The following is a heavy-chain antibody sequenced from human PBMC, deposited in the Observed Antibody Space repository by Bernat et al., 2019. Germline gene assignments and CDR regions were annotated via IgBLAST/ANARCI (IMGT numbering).Heavy chain of an antibody. CDR1: GFTFSNYN. D-gene: IGHD2-15*01. Sequence: EVQLVESGGGLVQPGGSLRLSCAASGFTFSNYNMNWVRQAPGKGLEWVSYISSSSSKIYYADSVKGRFTISRDNAKNSLYLQMNTLRDEDTAVYYCVRRGGDVVEAAATRYFAYWGQGTLVTVSS. J-gene: IGHJ4*02. CDR3: VRRGGDVVEAAATRYFAY. V-gene: IGHV3-48*02. CDR2: ISSSSSKI.